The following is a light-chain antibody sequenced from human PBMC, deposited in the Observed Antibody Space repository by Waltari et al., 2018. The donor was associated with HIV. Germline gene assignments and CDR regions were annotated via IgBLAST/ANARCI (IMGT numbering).Light chain of an antibody. CDR2: SDN. CDR1: SSNIGRTS. V-gene: IGLV1-44*01. J-gene: IGLJ2*01. Sequence: QSVLPQPPSASGTPGQRVTMSCSGSSSNIGRTSVNWYQQLPGTAPKLLLYSDNQRPFGVPDRFSGSKSGTSGSLAISGLQSEDEAVYYCASWEDSLNGVVFGGGTKLTVL. CDR3: ASWEDSLNGVV.